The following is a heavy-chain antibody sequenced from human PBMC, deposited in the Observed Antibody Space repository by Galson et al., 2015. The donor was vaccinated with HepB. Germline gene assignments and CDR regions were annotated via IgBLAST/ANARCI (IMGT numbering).Heavy chain of an antibody. Sequence: SCKASGYTFTSYYMHWVRQAPGQGLEWMGIINPSGGSTSYAQKLQGRVTMTRDTSTSTVYMELSSLRSEDTAVYYCARDPGAEMATTGDAFDIWGQGTMVTVSS. CDR2: INPSGGST. J-gene: IGHJ3*02. CDR1: GYTFTSYY. CDR3: ARDPGAEMATTGDAFDI. D-gene: IGHD5-24*01. V-gene: IGHV1-46*04.